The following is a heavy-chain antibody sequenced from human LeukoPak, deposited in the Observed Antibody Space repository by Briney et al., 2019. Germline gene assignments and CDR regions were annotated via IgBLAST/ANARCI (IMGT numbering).Heavy chain of an antibody. V-gene: IGHV4-59*01. Sequence: SETLSLTRTVSGGSISSYYWSWIRQPPGKGLEWIGYIYYSGSTNYNPSLKSRVTISVDTSTNQFSLKLSSVTAADTAVYYCARYGSGSFDFDYWGQGTLVTVSS. J-gene: IGHJ4*02. D-gene: IGHD3-10*01. CDR2: IYYSGST. CDR1: GGSISSYY. CDR3: ARYGSGSFDFDY.